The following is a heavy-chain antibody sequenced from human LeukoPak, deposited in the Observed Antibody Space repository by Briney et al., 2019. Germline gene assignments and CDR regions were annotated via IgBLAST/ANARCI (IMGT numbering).Heavy chain of an antibody. CDR1: GFTVSSNY. V-gene: IGHV3-53*01. Sequence: GGSLRLSCAASGFTVSSNYMSWVCQAPGKGLEWVSVIYSGGSTYYADSVKGRFTISRDNAKNSLYLQMNSLRAEDTAVYYCARERKWQQLVSWFDPWGQGTLVTVSS. CDR2: IYSGGST. D-gene: IGHD6-13*01. CDR3: ARERKWQQLVSWFDP. J-gene: IGHJ5*02.